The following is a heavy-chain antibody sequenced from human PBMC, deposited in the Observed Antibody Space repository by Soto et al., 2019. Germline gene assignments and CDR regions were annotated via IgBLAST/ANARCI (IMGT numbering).Heavy chain of an antibody. D-gene: IGHD4-17*01. Sequence: QVQLQESGPGLVKPSQTLSLSCTVSGDSLSRGDYYWSWISLPPGTGLEWLGFVYHTGSTYYSPSLKGRVDISVDTSKNQCSLKLNSVTAADTAVYYCSRDPLYDYGDLSHVCDMWAHGTMVTVSA. CDR1: GDSLSRGDYY. V-gene: IGHV4-30-4*01. CDR2: VYHTGST. CDR3: SRDPLYDYGDLSHVCDM. J-gene: IGHJ3*02.